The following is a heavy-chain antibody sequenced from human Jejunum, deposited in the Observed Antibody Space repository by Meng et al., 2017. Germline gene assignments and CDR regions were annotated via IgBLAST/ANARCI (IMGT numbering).Heavy chain of an antibody. CDR3: AHRQKSTFDF. CDR1: GFSLSTSGVA. CDR2: IYGNDDK. Sequence: SGPTLVKPTQTLTLTCTFSGFSLSTSGVAVGWIRQPPGKALEWLALIYGNDDKRYSPSLNTRVTITKDTSKNQVVLTMTNMDPVDTGTYYRAHRQKSTFDFWGQGTMVTVSS. D-gene: IGHD6-6*01. V-gene: IGHV2-5*01. J-gene: IGHJ3*01.